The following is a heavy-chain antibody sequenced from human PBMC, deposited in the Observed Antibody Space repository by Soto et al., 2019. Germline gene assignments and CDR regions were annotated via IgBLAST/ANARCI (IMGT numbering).Heavy chain of an antibody. Sequence: GGSLRLSCAASGFTFSSYAMSWVRQAPGKGLEWVSAISGSGGSTYYADSVKGRFTISRDNSKNTLYLQMNSLRAEDTAVYYCAKHCRESSSWGYYYYGMDVWGQGITVTVSS. D-gene: IGHD6-13*01. J-gene: IGHJ6*02. V-gene: IGHV3-23*01. CDR1: GFTFSSYA. CDR3: AKHCRESSSWGYYYYGMDV. CDR2: ISGSGGST.